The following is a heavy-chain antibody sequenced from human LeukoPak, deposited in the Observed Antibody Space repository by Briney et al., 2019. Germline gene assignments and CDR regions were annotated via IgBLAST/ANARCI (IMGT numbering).Heavy chain of an antibody. V-gene: IGHV1-18*01. CDR2: ISAYNGNT. Sequence: ASVKVSCKASGYTFTSYGISWVPQAPGQGLEWMGWISAYNGNTNYAQKLQGRVTMTTDTSTSTAYMELRSLRSDDTAVYYCARRYTMVRGAQAWAFDYWGQGTLVTVSS. CDR3: ARRYTMVRGAQAWAFDY. J-gene: IGHJ4*02. D-gene: IGHD3-10*01. CDR1: GYTFTSYG.